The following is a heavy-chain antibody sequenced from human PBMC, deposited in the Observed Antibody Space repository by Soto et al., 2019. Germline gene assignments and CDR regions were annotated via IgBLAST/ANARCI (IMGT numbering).Heavy chain of an antibody. CDR1: RFSFSSYE. D-gene: IGHD2-8*01. V-gene: IGHV3-23*01. Sequence: EVQLLESGGGLVQPGGSLRLSCVASRFSFSSYEMSWVRQAAGKGLEWVSRVSLTGDRTNYAGSVKGRFTVCRDNFKNTLYLEMDSLRPEDTAIYYCARGGGYCTPTSCAIDSWGRGTPVTVSS. J-gene: IGHJ4*02. CDR3: ARGGGYCTPTSCAIDS. CDR2: VSLTGDRT.